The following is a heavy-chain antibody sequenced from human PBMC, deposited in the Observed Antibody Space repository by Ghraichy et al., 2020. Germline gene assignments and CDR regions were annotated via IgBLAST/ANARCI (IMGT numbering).Heavy chain of an antibody. Sequence: GESLNISCAASGFTFSSYSMNWVRQAPGKGLEWVSSISSSSSYIYYADSVKGRFTISRDNAKNSLYLQMNSLRAEDTAVYYCARGLLWFGDPLRGAFDIWGQGTMVTVSS. CDR3: ARGLLWFGDPLRGAFDI. CDR1: GFTFSSYS. D-gene: IGHD3-10*01. J-gene: IGHJ3*02. CDR2: ISSSSSYI. V-gene: IGHV3-21*01.